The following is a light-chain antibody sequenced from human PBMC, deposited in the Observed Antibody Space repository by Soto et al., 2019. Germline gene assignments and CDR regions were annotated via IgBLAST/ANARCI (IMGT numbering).Light chain of an antibody. V-gene: IGLV2-14*03. Sequence: QSALTQPASVSGSPGQSITISCTGTSSDVGGYNYVSWYQQYPGKAPKLMIYDVSNRPSGVSNRFSGSKSGNTASLTISGLQAEDDADYYCSSYTTSNTFYVFGTGTKVTVL. J-gene: IGLJ1*01. CDR2: DVS. CDR3: SSYTTSNTFYV. CDR1: SSDVGGYNY.